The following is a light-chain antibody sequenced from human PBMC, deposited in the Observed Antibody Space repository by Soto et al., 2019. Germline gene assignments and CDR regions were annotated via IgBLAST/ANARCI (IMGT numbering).Light chain of an antibody. CDR2: SNN. V-gene: IGLV1-44*01. Sequence: QSVLTQPPSASGTPGQRVPISCSGSSSNIGSNTVNWYQQLPGTAPKLHIYSNNQRPSGVPDRFSGSKSGTSASLAISGLQSEDEADYYCAAWDDSLNGPVFGTGTKLTVL. CDR1: SSNIGSNT. CDR3: AAWDDSLNGPV. J-gene: IGLJ1*01.